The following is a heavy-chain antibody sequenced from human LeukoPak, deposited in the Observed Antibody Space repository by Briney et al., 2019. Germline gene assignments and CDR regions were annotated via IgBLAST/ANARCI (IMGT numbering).Heavy chain of an antibody. J-gene: IGHJ5*02. V-gene: IGHV4-61*02. CDR3: ARAHPPGKRWLQLRKGDWFDP. D-gene: IGHD5-24*01. Sequence: SETLSLTCTVSGGSISSGSYYWSWIRQPAGKGLEWIGRIYTSGSTNYNPSLKSRVTISVDTSKNQFSLKLSSVTAADTAVYYCARAHPPGKRWLQLRKGDWFDPWGQGTLVTVSS. CDR1: GGSISSGSYY. CDR2: IYTSGST.